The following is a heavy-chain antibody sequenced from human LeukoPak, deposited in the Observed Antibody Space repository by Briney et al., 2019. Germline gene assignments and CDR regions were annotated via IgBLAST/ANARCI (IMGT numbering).Heavy chain of an antibody. V-gene: IGHV3-15*01. CDR3: TTDPLQWLASDAFDI. CDR1: GFTFSNAW. J-gene: IGHJ3*02. D-gene: IGHD6-19*01. Sequence: PGGSLRLSCAASGFTFSNAWMSWVRQAPGKGLEWVGRIKSKTDGGTTDYAAPVKGRFTISRDDSKNTLYLQMNSLKTEDTAVYYCTTDPLQWLASDAFDIWGQGTMVTVSS. CDR2: IKSKTDGGTT.